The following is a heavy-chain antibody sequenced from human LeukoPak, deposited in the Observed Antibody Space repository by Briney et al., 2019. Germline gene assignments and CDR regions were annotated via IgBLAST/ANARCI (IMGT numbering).Heavy chain of an antibody. D-gene: IGHD3-22*01. V-gene: IGHV1-2*02. Sequence: GASVKVSCKASGYTFTGYYMHWVRQAPGQGLEWMGWINPNSGGTNYAQNFQGRVTMTRDTSISTAYMELSRLRSDDTAVYYCARNSYFDSSGYYHYWGQGTLVTVSS. CDR3: ARNSYFDSSGYYHY. J-gene: IGHJ4*02. CDR2: INPNSGGT. CDR1: GYTFTGYY.